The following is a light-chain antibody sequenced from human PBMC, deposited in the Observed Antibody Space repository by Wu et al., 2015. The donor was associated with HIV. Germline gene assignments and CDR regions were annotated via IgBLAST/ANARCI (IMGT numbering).Light chain of an antibody. CDR3: QYRSYWPGVT. CDR1: QSVSSS. CDR2: DAS. J-gene: IGKJ3*01. Sequence: EIVLTQSPATLSLSPGERATLSCRASQSVSSSLAWYQQKPGQAPRLLIYDASNRATGIPARFSGSGSGTDFTLTISSLEPEDFAVYYCQYRSYWPGVTFGPGTKVDVK. V-gene: IGKV3-11*01.